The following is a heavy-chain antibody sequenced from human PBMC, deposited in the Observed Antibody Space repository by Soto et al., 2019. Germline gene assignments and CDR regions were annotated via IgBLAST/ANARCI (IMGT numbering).Heavy chain of an antibody. J-gene: IGHJ6*02. D-gene: IGHD1-26*01. CDR3: AKAEVGATPFYYYGMDV. CDR1: GFTFSSYG. CDR2: ISYDGSNK. Sequence: PGGSLRLSCAASGFTFSSYGMHWVRQAPGKGLEWVAVISYDGSNKYYADSVKGRFTISRDNSKNTLYLQMNSLRAEDTAVYYCAKAEVGATPFYYYGMDVWGQGTTVTVSS. V-gene: IGHV3-30*18.